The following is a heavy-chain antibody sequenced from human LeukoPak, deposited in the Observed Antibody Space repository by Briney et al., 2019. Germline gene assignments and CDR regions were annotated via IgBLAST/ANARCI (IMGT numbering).Heavy chain of an antibody. CDR2: ISGSGGST. CDR1: GLTFSSYE. J-gene: IGHJ4*02. CDR3: ARGYRYYYDSSGHYPFYFDC. V-gene: IGHV3-23*01. Sequence: GRSLRLSWAASGLTFSSYEMNWVRQAPGKGLEWVSAISGSGGSTYYADSVKGRFTISRDNSKTTLYLPMNSLRAEDTAVYYCARGYRYYYDSSGHYPFYFDCWGQGTLVTVSS. D-gene: IGHD3-22*01.